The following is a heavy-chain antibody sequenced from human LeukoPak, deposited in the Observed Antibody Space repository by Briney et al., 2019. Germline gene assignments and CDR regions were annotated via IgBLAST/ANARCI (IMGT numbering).Heavy chain of an antibody. CDR1: GGSISSYY. CDR2: TYYSGST. D-gene: IGHD3-10*01. Sequence: SETLSLTCTVSGGSISSYYWSWIRQPPGKGLEWIGYTYYSGSTNYNPSLKSRVTISVDTSKNQFSLKLSSVTAADTAVYYCARDPYGSGSYYYWGQGTLVTVSS. J-gene: IGHJ4*02. CDR3: ARDPYGSGSYYY. V-gene: IGHV4-59*01.